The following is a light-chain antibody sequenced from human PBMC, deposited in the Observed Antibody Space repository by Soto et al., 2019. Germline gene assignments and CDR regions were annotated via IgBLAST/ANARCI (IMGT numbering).Light chain of an antibody. CDR2: DTS. J-gene: IGKJ5*01. CDR1: QSVTIGY. CDR3: QQYRSVLIT. Sequence: EIVLTQSPGTLSLSPGERAALSCRASQSVTIGYLAWYQQKAGQAPRLLIYDTSSRVTGIPDRFSGSGSGKVFLTTISRLDPEDAAVYYWQQYRSVLITFGQGTRLEIK. V-gene: IGKV3-20*01.